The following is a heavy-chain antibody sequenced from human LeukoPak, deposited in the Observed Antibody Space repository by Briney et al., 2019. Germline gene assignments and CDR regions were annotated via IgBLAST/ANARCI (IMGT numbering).Heavy chain of an antibody. D-gene: IGHD4-17*01. CDR2: MNPNSGNT. CDR3: ATARGDTVTTSWFDP. Sequence: ASVKVSCKASGYTFKNYDINWVRQATGQGLEWMGWMNPNSGNTGFAQKFQDRVSMTRDTSINTAYMELTSLRSGDTAVYYCATARGDTVTTSWFDPWGQGTLVTVSS. CDR1: GYTFKNYD. J-gene: IGHJ5*02. V-gene: IGHV1-8*02.